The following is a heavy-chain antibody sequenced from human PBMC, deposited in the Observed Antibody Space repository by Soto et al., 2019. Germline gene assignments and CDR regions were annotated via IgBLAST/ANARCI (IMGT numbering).Heavy chain of an antibody. Sequence: QVQLQESGPGLVKPSGTLSLTCAVSGGSISSSNCWSWVRQPPGKGLEWIGEIYHSGSANYNPSPKSPVTLSVDKSQNQFSLKLSSVTAADPAVYYRARVEGPLFYRIDLWGQGTTVTVSS. V-gene: IGHV4-4*02. CDR2: IYHSGSA. J-gene: IGHJ6*02. CDR3: ARVEGPLFYRIDL. CDR1: GGSISSSNC.